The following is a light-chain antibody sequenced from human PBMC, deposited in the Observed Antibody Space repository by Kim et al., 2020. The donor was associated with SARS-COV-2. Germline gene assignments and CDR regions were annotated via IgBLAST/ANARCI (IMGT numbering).Light chain of an antibody. CDR1: QSVSSSY. Sequence: EIVLTQSPGTLSLSPGERATLSCRASQSVSSSYLAWYQQKPGQAPRLLIYGASSRATGIPDRFSGSGSGTDFTLTIRRLEPEDFAVYYCQQYGSSRVTFGGGTKVDIK. CDR3: QQYGSSRVT. CDR2: GAS. J-gene: IGKJ4*01. V-gene: IGKV3-20*01.